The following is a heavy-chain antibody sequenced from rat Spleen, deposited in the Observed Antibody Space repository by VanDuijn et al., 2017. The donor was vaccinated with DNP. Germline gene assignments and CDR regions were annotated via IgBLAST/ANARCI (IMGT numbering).Heavy chain of an antibody. D-gene: IGHD1-11*01. CDR3: ARYTTGVDY. V-gene: IGHV3-1*01. CDR2: ISYSGRT. J-gene: IGHJ2*01. Sequence: EVQLQESGPGLVKPSQSLSLTCSVTGYSITSDYWGWIRRFPGNKMEYIGHISYSGRTNYNPSLKSRISITRDTSKNQYFLQLYSVTTEDTATYYCARYTTGVDYWGQGVMVTVSS. CDR1: GYSITSDY.